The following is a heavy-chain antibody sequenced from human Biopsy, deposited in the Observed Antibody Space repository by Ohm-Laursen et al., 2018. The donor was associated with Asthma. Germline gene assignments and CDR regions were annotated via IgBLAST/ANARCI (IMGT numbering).Heavy chain of an antibody. V-gene: IGHV1-69*01. CDR3: ARKAGSCISRTCYSLDF. Sequence: SSVKVSCKSLGGTFNTYVIGWVRQAPGQGLEWMGGINSVFGTTTYPQKFQDRVTITADDSTSTVYMELRSLRSEDTAVYYCARKAGSCISRTCYSLDFWGQGILVTVSS. D-gene: IGHD2-2*01. J-gene: IGHJ4*02. CDR2: INSVFGTT. CDR1: GGTFNTYV.